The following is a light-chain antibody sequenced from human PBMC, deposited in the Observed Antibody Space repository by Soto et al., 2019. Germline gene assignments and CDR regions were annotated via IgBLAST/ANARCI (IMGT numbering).Light chain of an antibody. CDR2: EVS. CDR3: SSYAGSKNFV. V-gene: IGLV2-8*01. Sequence: QSALTQHPSASGSPGQSVTISCTGTSSDVGGYNFVSWYQQHPGKAPKLMIYEVSKRPSGVPDRFSGSKSGNAASLTVSGLQAEDEADYYCSSYAGSKNFVFGAGTKLTVL. J-gene: IGLJ2*01. CDR1: SSDVGGYNF.